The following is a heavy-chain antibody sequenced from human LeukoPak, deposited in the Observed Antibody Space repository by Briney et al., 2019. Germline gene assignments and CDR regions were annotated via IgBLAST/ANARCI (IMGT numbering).Heavy chain of an antibody. Sequence: PSQTLSLTCTVSGGSISSGGYYWSWIRQHPGKGLEWIGYIYYSGSTYYNPCLKSRVTISVDTSKNQFSLKLSSVTAADTAVYYCARAVVGYSYGYVDYWGQGTLVTVSS. CDR1: GGSISSGGYY. V-gene: IGHV4-31*03. CDR3: ARAVVGYSYGYVDY. CDR2: IYYSGST. J-gene: IGHJ4*02. D-gene: IGHD5-18*01.